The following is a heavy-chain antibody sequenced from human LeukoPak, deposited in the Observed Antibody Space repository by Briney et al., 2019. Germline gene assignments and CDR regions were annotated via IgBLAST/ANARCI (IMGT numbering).Heavy chain of an antibody. CDR1: GGSISSSNW. CDR2: IYTSGST. V-gene: IGHV4-4*02. Sequence: SETLSLTCAVSGGSISSSNWWSWVRQPPGKGLEWIGRIYTSGSTNYNPSLKSRVTMSVDTSKNQFSLKLSSVTAADTAVYYCARDIVVVPAAIYWFDPWGQGTLVTVSS. D-gene: IGHD2-2*01. CDR3: ARDIVVVPAAIYWFDP. J-gene: IGHJ5*02.